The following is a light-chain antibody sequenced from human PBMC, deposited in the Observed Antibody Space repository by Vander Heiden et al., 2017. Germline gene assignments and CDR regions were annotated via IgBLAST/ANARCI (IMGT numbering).Light chain of an antibody. V-gene: IGKV3-20*01. Sequence: EIVFTQSPGTLSLSPGERATLSCRASQTVSSSYLAWYQQKRGQAPRLLIYGASNRATGIPDRFSGSGSGTDFTLTISRLEPEDFAVYYCQQYVSSRWTFGQGTKVEIK. CDR1: QTVSSSY. CDR3: QQYVSSRWT. J-gene: IGKJ1*01. CDR2: GAS.